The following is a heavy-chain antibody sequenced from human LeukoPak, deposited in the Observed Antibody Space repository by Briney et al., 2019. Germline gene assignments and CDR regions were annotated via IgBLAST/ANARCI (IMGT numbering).Heavy chain of an antibody. V-gene: IGHV3-30-3*01. CDR2: ISYDGSNK. CDR1: GFTFSSYA. D-gene: IGHD3-10*01. J-gene: IGHJ4*02. CDR3: ARDSYYGSDPYFDY. Sequence: GGSLRLSCAASGFTFSSYAMHWVRQAPGKGLEWVAVISYDGSNKYYADSVKGRFTISRDNAKNSLYLQMNSLRAEDTAVYYCARDSYYGSDPYFDYWGQGTLVTVSS.